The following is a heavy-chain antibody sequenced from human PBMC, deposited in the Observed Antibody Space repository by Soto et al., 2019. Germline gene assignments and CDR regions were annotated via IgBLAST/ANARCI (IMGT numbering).Heavy chain of an antibody. CDR3: ARLPTGFPNWFDP. Sequence: LRLSCAASGFTFSSYSLNWVRQAPGKGLEWIGYIYYSGSTYYNPSLKSRVTISVDTSKNQFSLKLSSVTAADTAVYYCARLPTGFPNWFDPWGQGTLVTVSS. CDR2: IYYSGST. J-gene: IGHJ5*02. D-gene: IGHD4-4*01. V-gene: IGHV4-59*08. CDR1: GFTFSSYS.